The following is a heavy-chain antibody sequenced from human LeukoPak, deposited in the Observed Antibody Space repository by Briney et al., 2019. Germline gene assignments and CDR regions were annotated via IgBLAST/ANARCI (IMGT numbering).Heavy chain of an antibody. D-gene: IGHD7-27*01. CDR3: AKGVTGAHLRF. J-gene: IGHJ4*02. V-gene: IGHV3-74*01. Sequence: GGSLRLSCAASGFTFSSYWMHWVRQVPGKGLVWVSRINGDGRSTNYADFVKGRFTISRDNARNTLYLQMNSLRAEDTAVYYCAKGVTGAHLRFWGQGTLVTVSS. CDR1: GFTFSSYW. CDR2: INGDGRST.